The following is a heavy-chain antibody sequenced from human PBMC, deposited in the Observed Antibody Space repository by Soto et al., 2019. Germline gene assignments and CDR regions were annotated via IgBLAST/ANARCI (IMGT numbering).Heavy chain of an antibody. D-gene: IGHD4-17*01. Sequence: QVQLVQSGAEVKKPGASVKVSCKASGYTFTSYGISWVRQAPGQGLEWMGWISAYNGNTNYAQKLQGRVTMTTDTSTSTAYMELRSLRSDDTAVYYCARDRSIATVPTSLIPNWYFDLWGRGPLVTVSS. J-gene: IGHJ2*01. CDR1: GYTFTSYG. V-gene: IGHV1-18*01. CDR3: ARDRSIATVPTSLIPNWYFDL. CDR2: ISAYNGNT.